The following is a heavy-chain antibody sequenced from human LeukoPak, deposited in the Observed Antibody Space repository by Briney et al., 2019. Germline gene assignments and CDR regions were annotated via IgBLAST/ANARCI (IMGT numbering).Heavy chain of an antibody. CDR2: ISNTGGST. D-gene: IGHD2-15*01. CDR1: GYSFNTYA. Sequence: GGSLRLSCAASGYSFNTYAMSWVRQAPGKGLEWVSAISNTGGSTYYADSVKGRFTISRDKSKNTLSLQMNSLRAEDTAVYYCAQQVGYCSSGSCYFTYWGQGTLVTVSS. J-gene: IGHJ1*01. CDR3: AQQVGYCSSGSCYFTY. V-gene: IGHV3-23*01.